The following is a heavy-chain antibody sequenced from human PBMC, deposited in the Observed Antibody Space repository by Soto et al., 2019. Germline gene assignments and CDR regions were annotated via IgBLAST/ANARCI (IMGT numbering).Heavy chain of an antibody. Sequence: GASVKVSCKASGGTFSSYAISWVRQAPGQGLEWMGGIIPIFGTANYAQKFQGRVTITADESTSTAYMELSSLRSEDTAVYYCARSYPPGGRGFDYWGQGTLVTVSS. V-gene: IGHV1-69*13. CDR2: IIPIFGTA. D-gene: IGHD1-26*01. CDR1: GGTFSSYA. J-gene: IGHJ4*02. CDR3: ARSYPPGGRGFDY.